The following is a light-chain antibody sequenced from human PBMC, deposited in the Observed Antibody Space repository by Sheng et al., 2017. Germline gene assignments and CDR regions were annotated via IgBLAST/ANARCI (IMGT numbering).Light chain of an antibody. Sequence: QSVLTQPPSVSGSPGQSVTISCTGTTSDIGSHNRVSWYQQSPGTAPKVIIYEVSNRPSGVPDRFSGSKSGNTASLTISGLQTEDEADYYCSSHLTTSIVFGGRDQGDRP. CDR3: SSHLTTSIV. CDR2: EVS. V-gene: IGLV2-18*02. CDR1: TSDIGSHNR. J-gene: IGLJ3*02.